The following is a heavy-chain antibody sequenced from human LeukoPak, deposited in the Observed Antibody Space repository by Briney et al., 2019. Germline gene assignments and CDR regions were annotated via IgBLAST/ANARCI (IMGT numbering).Heavy chain of an antibody. CDR3: VRGDRYFFDY. Sequence: GGSLRLSCAASGFSISNSAMSWVRQAPGKGLEWVSYIGNTGRTIYYVDSVKGRFTVSRDNAKNSLYLQMNSLRAEDTAIYYCVRGDRYFFDYWGQGTLVTVSS. V-gene: IGHV3-48*03. D-gene: IGHD1-14*01. CDR1: GFSISNSA. CDR2: IGNTGRTI. J-gene: IGHJ4*02.